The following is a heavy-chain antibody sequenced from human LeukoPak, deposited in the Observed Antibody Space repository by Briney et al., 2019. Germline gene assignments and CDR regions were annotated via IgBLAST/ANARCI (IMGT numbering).Heavy chain of an antibody. D-gene: IGHD4-17*01. Sequence: ASVTVSCTASGYTFTVYYMHWVRQAPGQGLEWMGWINPNSGGTNYAQKFQGRVTMTRDTSISTAYMELSRLRSDDTAVYYCAREIVGGDYGYWGQGTLVTVSS. CDR1: GYTFTVYY. J-gene: IGHJ4*02. V-gene: IGHV1-2*02. CDR3: AREIVGGDYGY. CDR2: INPNSGGT.